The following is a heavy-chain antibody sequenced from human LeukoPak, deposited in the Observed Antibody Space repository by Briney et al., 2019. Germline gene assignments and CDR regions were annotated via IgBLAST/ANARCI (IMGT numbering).Heavy chain of an antibody. D-gene: IGHD3-22*01. J-gene: IGHJ4*02. V-gene: IGHV4-59*01. CDR2: IYYSGST. CDR3: ARLPYDMGDYFDY. CDR1: GGSISSYY. Sequence: SETLSLTCTVSGGSISSYYWSWIRQPPGKGLEWIGYIYYSGSTNYNPSLKSRVTISVDTSKNQFSLKLSSVTAADTAVYYCARLPYDMGDYFDYWGQGTLVTVSS.